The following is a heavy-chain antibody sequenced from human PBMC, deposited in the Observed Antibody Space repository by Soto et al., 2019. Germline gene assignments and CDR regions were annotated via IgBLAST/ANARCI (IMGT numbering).Heavy chain of an antibody. CDR3: ARERLSGYRTHDAFDI. CDR1: GGTFSSYT. V-gene: IGHV1-69*04. D-gene: IGHD3-3*01. CDR2: IIPILGIA. J-gene: IGHJ3*02. Sequence: SVKVSCKASGGTFSSYTISWVRQAPGQGLEWMGRIIPILGIANYAQKFQGRVTITADKSTSTAYMELSSLRSEDTAVYYCARERLSGYRTHDAFDIWGQGTMVTVSS.